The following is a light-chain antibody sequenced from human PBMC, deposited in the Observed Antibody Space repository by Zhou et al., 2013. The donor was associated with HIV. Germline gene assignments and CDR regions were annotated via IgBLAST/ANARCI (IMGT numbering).Light chain of an antibody. CDR1: QSVSSY. CDR2: AAS. J-gene: IGKJ4*01. Sequence: DIQMTQSPSSLSASVGDRVTITCRASQSVSSYLSWYQQKPGKAPKLLIYAASSLQSGVPSRFSGSGSGTDFTLTISSLQLEDFATYYCQQSYIPPLTFGGGTKVEIK. CDR3: QQSYIPPLT. V-gene: IGKV1-39*01.